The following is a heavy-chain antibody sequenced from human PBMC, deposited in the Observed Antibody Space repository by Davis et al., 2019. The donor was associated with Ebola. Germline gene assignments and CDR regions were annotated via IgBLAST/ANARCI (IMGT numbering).Heavy chain of an antibody. CDR2: IKQDGSEK. V-gene: IGHV3-7*04. J-gene: IGHJ6*02. CDR1: GFTFSSYS. CDR3: ARGTGLYYYYGMDV. Sequence: GGSLRLSCAASGFTFSSYSMNWVRQAPGKGLEWVANIKQDGSEKYYVDSVKGRFTISRDNSKNTLYLQMNSLRAEDTAVYYCARGTGLYYYYGMDVWGQGTTVTVSS. D-gene: IGHD3/OR15-3a*01.